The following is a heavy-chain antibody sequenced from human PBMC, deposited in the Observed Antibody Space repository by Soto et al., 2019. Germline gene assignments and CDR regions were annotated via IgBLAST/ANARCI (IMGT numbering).Heavy chain of an antibody. V-gene: IGHV1-2*04. CDR3: ARTYSTSSGNFDY. CDR1: GYTFTGYY. CDR2: INPNSGGT. Sequence: QGQLVQSGAEVKNPGASVKVSCKASGYTFTGYYMHWVRQAPGQGLEWMGWINPNSGGTNYAQKFQDWVTMTRDTSISTAYMELSRLRSDDAAVYYCARTYSTSSGNFDYWGQGTLVTVSS. D-gene: IGHD6-6*01. J-gene: IGHJ4*02.